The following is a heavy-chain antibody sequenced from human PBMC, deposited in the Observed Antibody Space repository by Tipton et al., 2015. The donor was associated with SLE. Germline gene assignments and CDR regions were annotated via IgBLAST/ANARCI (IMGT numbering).Heavy chain of an antibody. J-gene: IGHJ3*02. D-gene: IGHD1-26*01. CDR1: GYTFTSYY. CDR3: ARMASGAGPDAFDI. CDR2: INPNSGGT. V-gene: IGHV1-2*02. Sequence: QSGAEVKKPGASVKVSCKASGYTFTSYYMHWVRQAPGQGLEWMGWINPNSGGTNYAQKFQGRVTMTRDTSISTAYMELSRLRSDDTAVYYCARMASGAGPDAFDIWGQGTMVTVSS.